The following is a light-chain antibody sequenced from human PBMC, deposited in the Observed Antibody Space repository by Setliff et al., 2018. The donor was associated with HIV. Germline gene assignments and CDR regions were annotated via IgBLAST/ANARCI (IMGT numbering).Light chain of an antibody. CDR1: SSDVGGYNF. CDR2: DVT. J-gene: IGLJ1*01. V-gene: IGLV2-11*01. Sequence: ALTQPRSVSGSPGQSVTISCTGTSSDVGGYNFVSWYQQRPGKAPKLMIYDVTKRPSGVPDRFSGSKSGNTASLTISGLQAEDEADYYCCSYAGSHTFVFGTGTKVT. CDR3: CSYAGSHTFV.